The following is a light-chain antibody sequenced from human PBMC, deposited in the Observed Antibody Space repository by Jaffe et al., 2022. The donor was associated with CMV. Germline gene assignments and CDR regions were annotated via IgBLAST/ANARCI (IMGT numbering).Light chain of an antibody. J-gene: IGLJ1*01. Sequence: QSTLTQPASVSGSPGQSITISCTGTSSDVDDFKYVSWYQQHPGKAPKLIIYDVNNRPSGVSNRFSGSNSGNTASLTISGLQPEDEADYYCNSYRSSSTLYVFGTGTKVTVL. CDR3: NSYRSSSTLYV. CDR2: DVN. CDR1: SSDVDDFKY. V-gene: IGLV2-14*03.